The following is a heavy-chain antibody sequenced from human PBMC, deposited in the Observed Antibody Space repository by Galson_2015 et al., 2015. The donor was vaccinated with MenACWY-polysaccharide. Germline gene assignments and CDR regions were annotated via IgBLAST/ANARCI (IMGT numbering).Heavy chain of an antibody. V-gene: IGHV3-15*01. Sequence: SLRLSCAASGFIFSDAWMNWVRQAPGKGLQWVARIKSKTNGGTTDYAAPVKGRFTISRDDSKNTLYLQMNSLKIEDTAMYYCATGIVGTTAYWGQGTLVTVSS. CDR2: IKSKTNGGTT. J-gene: IGHJ4*02. D-gene: IGHD1-26*01. CDR1: GFIFSDAW. CDR3: ATGIVGTTAY.